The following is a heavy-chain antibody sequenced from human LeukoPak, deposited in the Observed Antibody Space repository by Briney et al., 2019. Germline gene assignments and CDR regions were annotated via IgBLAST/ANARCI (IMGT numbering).Heavy chain of an antibody. D-gene: IGHD3-3*01. CDR3: ARPGIRFLEWLPDAFDI. V-gene: IGHV1-2*02. Sequence: ASVKVSCKASGYTFTGYYMHWVRQAPGQGLEWMGWINPNSGGTNYAQKFQGRVTMTRDTSISTAYMELSRLRSDDTAVYYCARPGIRFLEWLPDAFDIWGQGTMVTVSS. J-gene: IGHJ3*02. CDR1: GYTFTGYY. CDR2: INPNSGGT.